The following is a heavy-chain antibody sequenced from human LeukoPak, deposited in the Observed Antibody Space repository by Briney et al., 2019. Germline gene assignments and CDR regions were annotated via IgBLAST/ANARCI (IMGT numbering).Heavy chain of an antibody. Sequence: PSETLSLTCAVSGWSFSGYYWSWIRQPPGKGLEWIGEINHSGSTNYNPSLKSRVTISVDTSNNQFSLKLSSVSAADTAVYYCARSPRRLGYCSGGSCYYYYGMDVWGQGTTVTVSS. V-gene: IGHV4-34*01. J-gene: IGHJ6*02. CDR3: ARSPRRLGYCSGGSCYYYYGMDV. CDR1: GWSFSGYY. D-gene: IGHD2-15*01. CDR2: INHSGST.